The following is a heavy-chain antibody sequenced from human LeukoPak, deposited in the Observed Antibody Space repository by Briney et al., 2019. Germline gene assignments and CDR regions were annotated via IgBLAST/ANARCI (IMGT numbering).Heavy chain of an antibody. Sequence: GGSLRLSCAASGFTFSNYGMHWVRQAPGKGLEWLAVIWYDGSKEYYADSVKGRFIISRDNAKNSLYLQMNSLRAEDTAVYYCAREGYDFWSGYSFYFDYWGQGTLVTVSS. D-gene: IGHD3-3*01. CDR2: IWYDGSKE. CDR3: AREGYDFWSGYSFYFDY. J-gene: IGHJ4*02. V-gene: IGHV3-33*01. CDR1: GFTFSNYG.